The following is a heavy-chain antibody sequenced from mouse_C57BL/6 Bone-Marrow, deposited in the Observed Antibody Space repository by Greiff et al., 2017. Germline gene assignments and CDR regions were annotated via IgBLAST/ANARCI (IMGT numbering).Heavy chain of an antibody. Sequence: DVKLVEPGGGLVQSGRSLRLSCATSGFTFSDFYMEWVRQAPGKGLEWIAASRNKANDYTTEYSASVKGRFIVSRDTSQSILYLQLNSLTSEDSAVYYCARGSPSSGSSIDYWGQGTLVTVSA. CDR1: GFTFSDFY. J-gene: IGHJ3*01. CDR2: SRNKANDYTT. D-gene: IGHD1-1*01. CDR3: ARGSPSSGSSIDY. V-gene: IGHV7-1*01.